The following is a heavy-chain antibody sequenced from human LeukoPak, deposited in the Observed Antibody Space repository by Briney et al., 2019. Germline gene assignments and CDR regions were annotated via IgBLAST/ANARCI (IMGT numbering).Heavy chain of an antibody. CDR2: IIPILGIA. V-gene: IGHV1-69*04. CDR1: GGTFSSYA. D-gene: IGHD3-22*01. CDR3: ARGNYYDSSGYSSQVDY. J-gene: IGHJ4*02. Sequence: SVKVSCKASGGTFSSYAISWVRQAPGQGLEWMGRIIPILGIANYAQKFQGRVTITADKSTSTAYMELSSLRSEDTAVYYCARGNYYDSSGYSSQVDYWGQGTLVTVSS.